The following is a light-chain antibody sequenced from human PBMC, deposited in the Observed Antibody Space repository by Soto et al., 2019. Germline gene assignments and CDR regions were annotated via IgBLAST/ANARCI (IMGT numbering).Light chain of an antibody. Sequence: QAVVTQPPSVSGAPGQRVTISCTGSSSNVGAGYDVHWYQQLPDTAPKLLIYGNSNRPSGVPYRFSGSKSGTSASLAITGLQAEDEADYHCQSYDRSLSWVFGGGTRLTVL. CDR2: GNS. CDR3: QSYDRSLSWV. J-gene: IGLJ3*02. V-gene: IGLV1-40*01. CDR1: SSNVGAGYD.